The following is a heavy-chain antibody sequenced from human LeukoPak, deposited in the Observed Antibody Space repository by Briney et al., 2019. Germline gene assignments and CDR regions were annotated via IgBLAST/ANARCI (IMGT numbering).Heavy chain of an antibody. CDR2: IYSGGTT. CDR1: GFIFSNYA. V-gene: IGHV3-23*03. Sequence: PGGSLRLSCAASGFIFSNYAMNWVRQAPGKGLEWVSVIYSGGTTYYADSVKGRFTISRDNSKNTLYLQMNSLRAEDTAVYYCAKTGGPWDWGQGTLVIVSS. CDR3: AKTGGPWD. J-gene: IGHJ4*02. D-gene: IGHD3-10*01.